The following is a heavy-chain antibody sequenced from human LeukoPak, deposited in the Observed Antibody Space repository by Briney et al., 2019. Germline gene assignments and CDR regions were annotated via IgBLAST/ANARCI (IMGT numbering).Heavy chain of an antibody. D-gene: IGHD4-17*01. Sequence: GGSLRLSCAASGFTFSSYGMHWVRQAPGKGLEWVAFIRYDGSNKYYADSVKGRFTISRDNSKNTLYLQMNSLRAEDTAVYYCAKDSRVTTTVTTDFDYWGQGTLVTVSS. V-gene: IGHV3-30*02. CDR2: IRYDGSNK. CDR1: GFTFSSYG. J-gene: IGHJ4*02. CDR3: AKDSRVTTTVTTDFDY.